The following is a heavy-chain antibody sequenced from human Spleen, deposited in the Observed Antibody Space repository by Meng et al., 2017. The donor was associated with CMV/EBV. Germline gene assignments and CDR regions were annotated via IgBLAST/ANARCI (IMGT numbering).Heavy chain of an antibody. CDR3: ARVRQYDTSGYYRKYFQH. CDR2: INAYNGNA. Sequence: TFPSYGVSWVRRAPGHGLEWMGWINAYNGNANYAQNLRGRITMTTDTSTRTAYMELRSLRSDDTAVYYCARVRQYDTSGYYRKYFQHWGQGTLVTVSS. V-gene: IGHV1-18*01. D-gene: IGHD3-22*01. CDR1: TFPSYG. J-gene: IGHJ1*01.